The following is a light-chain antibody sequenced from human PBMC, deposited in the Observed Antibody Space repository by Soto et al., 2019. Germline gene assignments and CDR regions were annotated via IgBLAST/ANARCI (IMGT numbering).Light chain of an antibody. CDR2: EVS. Sequence: QSVLTQPPSASGSPGQSVTISCTGTSSDVGAYNYVSWYQLHPGKAPKLMIYEVSKRPSGVPDRFSGSKSGNTASLTVSGLQAEDEADYYCSSYAGNRNGVFGGGTKVTVL. CDR1: SSDVGAYNY. CDR3: SSYAGNRNGV. J-gene: IGLJ2*01. V-gene: IGLV2-8*01.